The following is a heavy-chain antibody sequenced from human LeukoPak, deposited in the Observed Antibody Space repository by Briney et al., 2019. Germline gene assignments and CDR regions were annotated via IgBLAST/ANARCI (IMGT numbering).Heavy chain of an antibody. CDR1: GDSFSSYF. D-gene: IGHD1-7*01. V-gene: IGHV4-4*07. J-gene: IGHJ4*02. Sequence: TETLSLTCTVSGDSFSSYFWSWIRQPAGKGLEWIGRMYTSGITNSNPSLKSRVTMSVDTSKNQFSLNLTSVTAADTAVYYCAREITGTRGVDYWGQGILVTVSS. CDR2: MYTSGIT. CDR3: AREITGTRGVDY.